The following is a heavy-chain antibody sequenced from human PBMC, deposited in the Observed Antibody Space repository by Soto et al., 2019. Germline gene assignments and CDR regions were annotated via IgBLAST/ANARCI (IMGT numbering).Heavy chain of an antibody. D-gene: IGHD3-9*01. V-gene: IGHV1-8*01. J-gene: IGHJ4*02. CDR1: GYTFTSYD. CDR3: ARWILTGYSWLYYFDY. CDR2: MNPNTGNP. Sequence: ASVKVSCKASGYTFTSYDINWVRQATGQGLEWMGWMNPNTGNPGYAQKFQGRVTMTRKTSISTAYMELGSLGSEDTAGEYCARWILTGYSWLYYFDYWGQGTLVTVSS.